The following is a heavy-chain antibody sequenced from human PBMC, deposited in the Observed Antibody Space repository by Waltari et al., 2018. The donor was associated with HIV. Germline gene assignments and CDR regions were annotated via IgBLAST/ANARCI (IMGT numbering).Heavy chain of an antibody. D-gene: IGHD2-2*01. Sequence: QLQLQESGPGLVKPSETLSLTCTVSGGSISSSSYYWGWIRQPPGKGLEWIGSIYYSGSTYYDPSLKSRVTISVDTSKNQFSLKLSSVTAADTAVYYCASHVGGYCSSTSCSPLLGYWGQGTLVTVSS. V-gene: IGHV4-39*01. CDR2: IYYSGST. J-gene: IGHJ4*02. CDR1: GGSISSSSYY. CDR3: ASHVGGYCSSTSCSPLLGY.